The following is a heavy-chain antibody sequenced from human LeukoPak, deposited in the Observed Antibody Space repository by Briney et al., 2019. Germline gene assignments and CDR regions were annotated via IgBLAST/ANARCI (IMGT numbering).Heavy chain of an antibody. Sequence: GASVKVSCKASGGTFSSFAISWVRQAPGKGLEWVSVIYSGGSTYYADSVKGRFTISRDNSKNTLYLQMNSLRAEDTAVYYCARDQYDSNDIWGQGTMVTVSS. D-gene: IGHD3-22*01. CDR1: GGTFSSFA. CDR3: ARDQYDSNDI. CDR2: IYSGGST. V-gene: IGHV3-53*01. J-gene: IGHJ3*02.